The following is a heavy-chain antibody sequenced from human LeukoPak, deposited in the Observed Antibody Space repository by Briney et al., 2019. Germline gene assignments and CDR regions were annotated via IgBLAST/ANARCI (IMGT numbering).Heavy chain of an antibody. D-gene: IGHD3-22*01. CDR2: ISGSGGST. Sequence: GGFLRLSCAASGFTFSSYAMSWVRQAPGKGLEWVSAISGSGGSTYYADSVKGRFTISRDNSKNTLYLQMNSLRAEDTAVYYCAKDLRTGWAYYYDSSGYFQHWGQGTLVTVSS. CDR3: AKDLRTGWAYYYDSSGYFQH. J-gene: IGHJ1*01. CDR1: GFTFSSYA. V-gene: IGHV3-23*01.